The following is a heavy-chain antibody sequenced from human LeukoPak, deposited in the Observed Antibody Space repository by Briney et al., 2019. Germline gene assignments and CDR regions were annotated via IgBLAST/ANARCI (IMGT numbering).Heavy chain of an antibody. D-gene: IGHD6-6*01. V-gene: IGHV3-48*03. CDR2: ISRSGTTI. CDR3: ARKSSSLGYYFDY. Sequence: GGSLRLSCAASGFTFSSYEMNWVRQAPGKGLEWVSYISRSGTTIYYADSVKGRFTISRDNAKNSLYLQMNSLRVADTAVYYCARKSSSLGYYFDYWGQGTLVTVSS. CDR1: GFTFSSYE. J-gene: IGHJ4*02.